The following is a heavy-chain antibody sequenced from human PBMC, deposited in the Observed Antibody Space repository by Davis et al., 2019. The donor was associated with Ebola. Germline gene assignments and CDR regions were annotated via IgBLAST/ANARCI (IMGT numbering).Heavy chain of an antibody. Sequence: SLKISCAASGFTFDDYAMHWVRQAPGKGLEWVSGISWNSGSIGYADSVKGRFTISRDNAKNSLYLQMNSLRAEDTAVYYCARERYYDFWSGYYMDYWGQGTLVTVSS. D-gene: IGHD3-3*01. CDR2: ISWNSGSI. CDR3: ARERYYDFWSGYYMDY. V-gene: IGHV3-9*01. J-gene: IGHJ4*02. CDR1: GFTFDDYA.